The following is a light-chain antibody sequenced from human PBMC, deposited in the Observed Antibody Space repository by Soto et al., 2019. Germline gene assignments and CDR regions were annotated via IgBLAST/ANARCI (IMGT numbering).Light chain of an antibody. V-gene: IGKV3-15*01. J-gene: IGKJ1*01. CDR2: GAS. CDR1: QPLNNN. CDR3: QQRSNWPRT. Sequence: EIVMTQSPATLSVSPGDRATLSCRAGQPLNNNVAWYQHKPGQAPRLLIYGASTRATGISARFSGSGSGTEFTLTISSLEPEDLAVYYCQQRSNWPRTFGQGTKVDI.